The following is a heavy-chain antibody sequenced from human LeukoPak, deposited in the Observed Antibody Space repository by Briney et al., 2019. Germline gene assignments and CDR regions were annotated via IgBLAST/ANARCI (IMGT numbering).Heavy chain of an antibody. V-gene: IGHV4-34*01. CDR2: INHSGST. CDR1: GGSFSGYY. Sequence: SETLSLTCAVYGGSFSGYYWSWIRQPPGKGLEWIGEINHSGSTNYNPSLKSRVTISVDTSKNQFSLKLSSVTAADTAVYYCARERDLLPTANLFYYWGQGTLVTVSS. D-gene: IGHD1-26*01. CDR3: ARERDLLPTANLFYY. J-gene: IGHJ4*02.